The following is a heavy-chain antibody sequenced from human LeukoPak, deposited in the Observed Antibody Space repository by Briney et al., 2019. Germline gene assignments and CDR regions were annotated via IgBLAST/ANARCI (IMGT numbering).Heavy chain of an antibody. Sequence: QPGRSLRLSCEASGFTFSSYGMHWVRRVPGKGLGWVAVILNEGNNKYYADSVKGRFTISRDNSKNTLYLQMNSLRAEDTAVYYCAKDLGSIQYHDYWGQGTLVTVSS. CDR2: ILNEGNNK. V-gene: IGHV3-30*18. J-gene: IGHJ4*02. D-gene: IGHD4-11*01. CDR1: GFTFSSYG. CDR3: AKDLGSIQYHDY.